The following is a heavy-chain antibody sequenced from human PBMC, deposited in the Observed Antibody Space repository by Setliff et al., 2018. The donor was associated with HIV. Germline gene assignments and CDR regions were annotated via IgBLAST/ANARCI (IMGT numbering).Heavy chain of an antibody. CDR1: GASISRSTYY. V-gene: IGHV4-39*07. Sequence: SETLSLTCTVSGASISRSTYYWGWIRQPPGKGLEWIGNVHYTGNTYYSPSLEIRVTISVDTSKNQFSLKLTSVTAADTAVYYCARSLDYSGSGSYYVGWFDLWGQGIPVTVSS. CDR3: ARSLDYSGSGSYYVGWFDL. J-gene: IGHJ5*02. CDR2: VHYTGNT. D-gene: IGHD3-10*01.